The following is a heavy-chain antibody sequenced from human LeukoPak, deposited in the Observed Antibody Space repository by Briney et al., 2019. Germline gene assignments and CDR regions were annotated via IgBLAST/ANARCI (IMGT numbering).Heavy chain of an antibody. CDR3: ARDDYGGTGGRERDDY. D-gene: IGHD4-23*01. Sequence: SETLSLTCAVYGGSFSGYYWSWIRQPPGKGLEWIGEINHSGSTNYNPSLKSRVTISVDTSKNQFSLKLSSVTAADTAVYYCARDDYGGTGGRERDDYWGQGTLVTVSS. CDR2: INHSGST. CDR1: GGSFSGYY. V-gene: IGHV4-34*01. J-gene: IGHJ4*02.